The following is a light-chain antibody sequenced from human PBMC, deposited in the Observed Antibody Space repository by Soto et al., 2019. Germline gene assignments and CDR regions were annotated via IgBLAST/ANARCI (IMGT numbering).Light chain of an antibody. CDR2: GAS. CDR3: QQYGSSPWT. V-gene: IGKV3-20*01. Sequence: EIVLTQSPGTLSFSPGERATLSCRASQSVSSSYLAWYQQKPGQAPRPLIYGASSRAIGIPDRFSGSGSGTDFTLNISRLEPEDFAGYYCQQYGSSPWTFGQGTKVEIK. CDR1: QSVSSSY. J-gene: IGKJ1*01.